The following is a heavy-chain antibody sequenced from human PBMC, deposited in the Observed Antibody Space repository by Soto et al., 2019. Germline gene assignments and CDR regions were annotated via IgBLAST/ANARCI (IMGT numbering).Heavy chain of an antibody. J-gene: IGHJ5*02. V-gene: IGHV3-23*01. CDR3: ERHASIAVAGNWFDP. Sequence: GGSLRLSCAASGFTFYDYTMHWVRQAPGKGLEWVSAIGGGGGSTYYADSVKGRFTISRDNSKNTLYLQMNSLRAEDTAVYYCERHASIAVAGNWFDPWGQGTLVTVSS. CDR1: GFTFYDYT. D-gene: IGHD6-19*01. CDR2: IGGGGGST.